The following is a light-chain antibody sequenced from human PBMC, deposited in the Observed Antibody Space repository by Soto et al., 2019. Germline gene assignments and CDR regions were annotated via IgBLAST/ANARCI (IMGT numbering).Light chain of an antibody. V-gene: IGKV3-15*01. CDR3: QQYNNWPPWT. Sequence: EIVMTQSPATLSVSPGERVTLSCRASQSVSSNLAWYQQKPGQAPRLLVYGASTRVTDIPARFSGSVSGTEFTLTISSLQSEDFAVYYCQQYNNWPPWTFGQGTKVEIK. J-gene: IGKJ1*01. CDR2: GAS. CDR1: QSVSSN.